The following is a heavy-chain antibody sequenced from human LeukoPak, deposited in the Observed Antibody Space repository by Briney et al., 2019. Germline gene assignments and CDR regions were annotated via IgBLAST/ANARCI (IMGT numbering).Heavy chain of an antibody. Sequence: SETLSLTCAVYGGSFSGYYWCWIRQPPGKGLEWIGEINHSGSTNYNPSLKSRVTISVDTSKNQFSLKLSSVTAADTAVYYCARGRGIQLWFSPGHFDLWGRGTLVTVSS. CDR3: ARGRGIQLWFSPGHFDL. D-gene: IGHD5-18*01. V-gene: IGHV4-34*01. J-gene: IGHJ2*01. CDR2: INHSGST. CDR1: GGSFSGYY.